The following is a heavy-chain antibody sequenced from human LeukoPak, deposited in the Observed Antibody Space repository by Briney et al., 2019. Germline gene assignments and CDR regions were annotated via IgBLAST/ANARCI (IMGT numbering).Heavy chain of an antibody. CDR3: ARGIYYFDS. J-gene: IGHJ4*02. D-gene: IGHD5-12*01. Sequence: GGSLRLSCAASGFTVSDSYMSWIRLAPGQGLDLVSYSTSSYTNYAESVKGRFTVSRDNAKNSLYLQMNSLRAEDTAVYYWARGIYYFDSWGQETLVTVSS. CDR2: STSSYT. CDR1: GFTVSDSY. V-gene: IGHV3-11*03.